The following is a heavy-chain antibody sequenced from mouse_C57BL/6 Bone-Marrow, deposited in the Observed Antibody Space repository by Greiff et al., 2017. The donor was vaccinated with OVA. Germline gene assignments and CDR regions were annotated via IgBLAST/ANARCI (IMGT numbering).Heavy chain of an antibody. D-gene: IGHD1-1*01. Sequence: DVKLVESGVDLVKPGGSLKLSCAASGFTFSSYGMSWVRQTPDKRLEWVATISSGGSYTYYPDSVKGRFTISRDNAKNTLYLQMSSLKSEDTAMYYCARHPFYYGSSYWYFDVWGTGTTVTVSS. CDR3: ARHPFYYGSSYWYFDV. J-gene: IGHJ1*03. CDR1: GFTFSSYG. CDR2: ISSGGSYT. V-gene: IGHV5-6*02.